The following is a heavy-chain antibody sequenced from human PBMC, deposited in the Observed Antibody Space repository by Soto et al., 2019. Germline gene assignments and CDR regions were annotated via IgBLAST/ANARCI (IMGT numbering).Heavy chain of an antibody. CDR2: MFYTGTT. CDR3: XRVVRFCSSPSCRGRNWFDP. J-gene: IGHJ5*02. D-gene: IGHD2-2*01. CDR1: GGSISSGDYY. V-gene: IGHV4-30-4*01. Sequence: PSETLSLTCPVSGGSISSGDYYWSWIRQPPGKGLEWIGYMFYTGTTYYNPSLKSRITISMDTSKNQFSLRLTSVTAADTAEYHCXRVVRFCSSPSCRGRNWFDPWGQGTRVTVSS.